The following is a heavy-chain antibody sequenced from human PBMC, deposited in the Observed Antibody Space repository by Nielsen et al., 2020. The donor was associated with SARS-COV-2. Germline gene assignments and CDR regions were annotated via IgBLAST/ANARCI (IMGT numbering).Heavy chain of an antibody. CDR3: ARVGYYGSGSRVFDF. J-gene: IGHJ4*02. CDR1: GFTFSSYS. D-gene: IGHD3-10*01. CDR2: ISSSSSYI. Sequence: GESLKISCAASGFTFSSYSMNWVRQAPGKGLEWVSSISSSSSYIYYADSVKGRFTISRDNAKNSLYLQMNSLRVEDTAVYYCARVGYYGSGSRVFDFWGQGALVTVSS. V-gene: IGHV3-21*01.